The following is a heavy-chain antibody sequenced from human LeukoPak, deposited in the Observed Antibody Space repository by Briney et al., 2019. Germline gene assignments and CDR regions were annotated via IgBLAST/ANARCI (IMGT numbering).Heavy chain of an antibody. J-gene: IGHJ5*02. CDR3: ARADIVVVVADGGGWFDP. Sequence: GASVKLSCKASGYTFTSYYMHWGRQAPGQGLEWMGIINPSGGSTSYAQKFQGRVTMTRDTSTSTGYIEMRSLRSEDTAVYYCARADIVVVVADGGGWFDPWGQGTLVTVSS. CDR1: GYTFTSYY. D-gene: IGHD2-15*01. CDR2: INPSGGST. V-gene: IGHV1-46*01.